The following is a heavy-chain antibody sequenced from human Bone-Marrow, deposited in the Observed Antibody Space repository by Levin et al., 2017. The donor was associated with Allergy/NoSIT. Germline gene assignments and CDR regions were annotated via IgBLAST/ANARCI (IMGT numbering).Heavy chain of an antibody. CDR2: IYYSETT. CDR3: AEGRSPGGYSYGYADYYFGF. D-gene: IGHD5-18*01. CDR1: GDSLSSNNYY. Sequence: KAGGSLRLSCTVSGDSLSSNNYYWGWIRQPPGKGLEWIGTIYYSETTYYNPSLKSRVTISVDTSKNQLSLKVSSVTAADSAVYYCAEGRSPGGYSYGYADYYFGFWGQGALVTVSS. J-gene: IGHJ4*02. V-gene: IGHV4-39*01.